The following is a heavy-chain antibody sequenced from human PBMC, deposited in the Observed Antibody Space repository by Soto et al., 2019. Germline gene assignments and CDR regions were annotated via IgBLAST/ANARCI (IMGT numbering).Heavy chain of an antibody. V-gene: IGHV4-34*01. D-gene: IGHD2-8*02. J-gene: IGHJ4*02. CDR2: INHSGST. CDR1: GGSFSGYY. Sequence: QVQLQQWGAGLLKPSETLSLTCAVYGGSFSGYYWTWIRQPRGTGRAWIGEINHSGSTNYNPSHKSRVTISVDKSKNQCSLKLTSVTSADTAVYYCARDKITGPFDYWGQGTLVTVSS. CDR3: ARDKITGPFDY.